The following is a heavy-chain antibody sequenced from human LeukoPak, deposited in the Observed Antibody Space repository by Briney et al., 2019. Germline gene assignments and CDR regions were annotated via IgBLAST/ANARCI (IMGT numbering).Heavy chain of an antibody. CDR3: AKDSYYDFWSGYLDGMDV. D-gene: IGHD3-3*01. CDR1: GFTFSSYA. V-gene: IGHV3-23*01. Sequence: GGSLRLSCAASGFTFSSYAMSWVRQAPGKGLEWVSAISGSGGSTYYADSVKGRFTVSRDNSKNTLYLQMNSLRAEDTAVYYCAKDSYYDFWSGYLDGMDVWGQGTTVTVSS. CDR2: ISGSGGST. J-gene: IGHJ6*02.